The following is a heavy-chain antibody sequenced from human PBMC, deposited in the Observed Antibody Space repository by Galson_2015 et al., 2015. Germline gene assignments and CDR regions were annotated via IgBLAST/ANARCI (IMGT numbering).Heavy chain of an antibody. D-gene: IGHD3-10*01. J-gene: IGHJ4*02. Sequence: SVKVSCKASGYTFTSYAMHWVRQAPGQRLEWMGWINAGNGNTKYSQKFQGRVTITRDTSASTAYMELSSLRSEDTAVYYCARVRKWVGSGSYYPFDYWGQGTLVTVSS. V-gene: IGHV1-3*01. CDR2: INAGNGNT. CDR1: GYTFTSYA. CDR3: ARVRKWVGSGSYYPFDY.